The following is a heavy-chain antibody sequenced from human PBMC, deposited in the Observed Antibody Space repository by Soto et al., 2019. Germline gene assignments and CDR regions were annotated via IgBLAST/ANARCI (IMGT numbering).Heavy chain of an antibody. Sequence: XVSMRLSCAASGFTFSSYGMHWVRQEPGKGLEWVAVISYDGSNKYYADSVKGRFTISRDNSKNTLYLQMNSLRAEDTVVYYCAKPPTRVLYWSQLLGDYYYSGLEVLSQGTTLTVSS. CDR1: GFTFSSYG. CDR2: ISYDGSNK. D-gene: IGHD2-2*01. J-gene: IGHJ6*02. CDR3: AKPPTRVLYWSQLLGDYYYSGLEV. V-gene: IGHV3-30*18.